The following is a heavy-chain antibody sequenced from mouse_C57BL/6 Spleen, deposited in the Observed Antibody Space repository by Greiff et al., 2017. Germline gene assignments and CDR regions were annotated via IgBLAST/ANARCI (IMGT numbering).Heavy chain of an antibody. Sequence: QVQLQQPGAELVKPGASVKLSCKASGYTFTSYWMHWVKQRPGQGLEWIGMIHPNSGSTNYNEKFKSKATLTVDKSSSTAYMQLSSLTSEDSAVYYCARPSITTVQGAWFAYWGQGTLVTVSA. J-gene: IGHJ3*01. V-gene: IGHV1-64*01. CDR3: ARPSITTVQGAWFAY. CDR2: IHPNSGST. D-gene: IGHD1-1*01. CDR1: GYTFTSYW.